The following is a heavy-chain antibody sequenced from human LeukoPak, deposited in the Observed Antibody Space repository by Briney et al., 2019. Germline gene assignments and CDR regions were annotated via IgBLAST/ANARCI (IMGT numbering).Heavy chain of an antibody. CDR1: GFTVSSNH. CDR2: IYRGGTT. J-gene: IGHJ4*02. V-gene: IGHV3-53*01. D-gene: IGHD2-15*01. CDR3: ARAGAPDMATGYFDY. Sequence: GGSLRLSCAPSGFTVSSNHMSWVRHAPGKGLGCLSVIYRGGTTKYADAVKGRFTISRDNSKNTLYLQMNSLRAEDTAVFYCARAGAPDMATGYFDYWGQGTLVTVSS.